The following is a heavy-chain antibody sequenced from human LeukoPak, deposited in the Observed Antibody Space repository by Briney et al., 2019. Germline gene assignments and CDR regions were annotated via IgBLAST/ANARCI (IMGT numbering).Heavy chain of an antibody. Sequence: GASVKVSCKASGGTFSSYAISWVRQAPGQGLEWMGGIIPIFGTANYAQKFQGRVTITADESTSTAYTELSSLRSEDTAVYYCARDLSGGYSGYDYYFDYWGQGTLVTVSS. J-gene: IGHJ4*02. CDR2: IIPIFGTA. D-gene: IGHD5-12*01. CDR1: GGTFSSYA. V-gene: IGHV1-69*13. CDR3: ARDLSGGYSGYDYYFDY.